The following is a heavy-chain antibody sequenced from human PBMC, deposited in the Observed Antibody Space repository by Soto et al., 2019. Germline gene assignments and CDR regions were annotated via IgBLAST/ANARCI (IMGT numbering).Heavy chain of an antibody. V-gene: IGHV1-46*01. J-gene: IGHJ4*02. D-gene: IGHD3-16*01. CDR2: INTSGGST. CDR1: GYTLSSNY. Sequence: QVQLVQSGAEVKKPGASVKVSCKASGYTLSSNYMVWVRQAPGQGLEWMGIINTSGGSTDYAQKFQGRLTMTRDTSTNTVYMELSSLRSEDTAVYYCASLEITGYWGQGTQATVSS. CDR3: ASLEITGY.